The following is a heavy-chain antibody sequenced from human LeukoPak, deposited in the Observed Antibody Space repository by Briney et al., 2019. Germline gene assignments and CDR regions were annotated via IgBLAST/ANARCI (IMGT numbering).Heavy chain of an antibody. D-gene: IGHD3-10*01. CDR2: ISTYNGNT. Sequence: ASVKVSCKASGYTFTSYGISWVRQAPGQGLEWMGWISTYNGNTNYAQKLQGRVTMTTDTSTSTAYMELRSLRSDDTAVYYCARDKGDYYGSGANWFDPWGQGTLVTVSS. CDR1: GYTFTSYG. V-gene: IGHV1-18*01. CDR3: ARDKGDYYGSGANWFDP. J-gene: IGHJ5*02.